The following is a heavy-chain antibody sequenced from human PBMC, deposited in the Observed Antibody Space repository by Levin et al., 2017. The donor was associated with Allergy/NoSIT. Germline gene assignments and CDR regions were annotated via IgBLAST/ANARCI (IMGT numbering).Heavy chain of an antibody. D-gene: IGHD4-23*01. V-gene: IGHV3-21*01. CDR2: IDSSSSYI. Sequence: GESLKISCAASGFTFRSYAMNWVRQAPGKGLEWVSFIDSSSSYIYYADSVTGRFTISRDNAKNSLYLQMNSLRAEDTGIYYCARDSGYGGNPPDYWGQGTLVTVSS. CDR3: ARDSGYGGNPPDY. CDR1: GFTFRSYA. J-gene: IGHJ4*02.